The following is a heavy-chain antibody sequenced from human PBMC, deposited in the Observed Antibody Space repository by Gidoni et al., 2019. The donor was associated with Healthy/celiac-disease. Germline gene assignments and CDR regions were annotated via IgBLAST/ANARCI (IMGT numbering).Heavy chain of an antibody. CDR3: ARMIAVAGYYFDY. J-gene: IGHJ4*02. Sequence: TSYCTGWVRQRLGKGLEWMGIIYTGDSDTRYSPSFQGQVTISADKSISTAYLQWSSLKASDTAMYYCARMIAVAGYYFDYWGQGTLVTVSS. CDR1: TSYC. D-gene: IGHD6-19*01. CDR2: IYTGDSDT. V-gene: IGHV5-51*01.